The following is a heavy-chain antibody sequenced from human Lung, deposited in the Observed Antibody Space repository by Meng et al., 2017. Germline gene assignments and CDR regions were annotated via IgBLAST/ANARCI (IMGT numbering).Heavy chain of an antibody. D-gene: IGHD4-11*01. Sequence: QWQLRQWGVGLLKPLETLYPHCVASGGSFSYYYWSWIRQPPGKGLEWIGEINHSGSTNYNPSLESRATISVDTSQNNLSLKLSSVTAADSAVYYCARGPTTMAHDFDYWGQGTLVTVSS. CDR1: GGSFSYYY. V-gene: IGHV4-34*01. CDR2: INHSGST. CDR3: ARGPTTMAHDFDY. J-gene: IGHJ4*02.